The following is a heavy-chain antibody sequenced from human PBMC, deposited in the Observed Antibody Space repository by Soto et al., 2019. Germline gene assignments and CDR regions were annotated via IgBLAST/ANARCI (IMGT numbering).Heavy chain of an antibody. CDR1: GGSLTKYY. D-gene: IGHD3-3*01. V-gene: IGHV4-4*07. Sequence: SETLSLTCTVSGGSLTKYYWSWIRQPAGKGLEWIGRISTSGNVVSKASLRSRLTMSVDTSKNQFSLRLTSVTAADTAVYYCARDNNDFWSLYPLAFDYWGQGALVTVSS. J-gene: IGHJ4*02. CDR3: ARDNNDFWSLYPLAFDY. CDR2: ISTSGNV.